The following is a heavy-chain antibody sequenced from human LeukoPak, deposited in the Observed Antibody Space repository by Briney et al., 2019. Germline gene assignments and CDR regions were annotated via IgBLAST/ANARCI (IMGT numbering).Heavy chain of an antibody. CDR2: ISGGGGGTT. D-gene: IGHD3-10*01. Sequence: PGGSLRLSCAASGFTFSNYAMSWVRQAPGKGLEWVSGISGGGGGTTSYADSVKGRFTISRDNAKNTLYLQMNSLRAEDTAVYYCARGRAGNYYNHNDYWGQGTLVTVSS. V-gene: IGHV3-23*01. CDR1: GFTFSNYA. CDR3: ARGRAGNYYNHNDY. J-gene: IGHJ4*01.